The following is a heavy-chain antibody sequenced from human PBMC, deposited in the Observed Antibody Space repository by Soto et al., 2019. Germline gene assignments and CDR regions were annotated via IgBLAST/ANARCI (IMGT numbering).Heavy chain of an antibody. Sequence: PSETLSLTCTVSGGSISSYYWSWIRQPPGKGLEWIGSIIYSGGIMYNPSLKSRLTMFVDTSKNQFSLKLSSVTAADTAVYYCARLGGTSAYSLDYYVMDVWGQGTTVTVSS. J-gene: IGHJ6*02. CDR3: ARLGGTSAYSLDYYVMDV. CDR2: IIYSGGI. D-gene: IGHD3-22*01. CDR1: GGSISSYY. V-gene: IGHV4-59*01.